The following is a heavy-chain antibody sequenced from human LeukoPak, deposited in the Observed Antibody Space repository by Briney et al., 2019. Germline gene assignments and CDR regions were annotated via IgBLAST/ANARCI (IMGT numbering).Heavy chain of an antibody. CDR1: GYTFTSYY. CDR3: ARDLDGVRGVIKIPSDY. D-gene: IGHD3-10*01. CDR2: INPSAGTT. V-gene: IGHV1-46*01. J-gene: IGHJ4*02. Sequence: ASVKVSCKASGYTFTSYYIHWVRQAPGQGLEWMGIINPSAGTTSYAQKFQSRLTMTRDTSTSTVYMELSSLRSEDTAVYYCARDLDGVRGVIKIPSDYWGQGTLVTVSS.